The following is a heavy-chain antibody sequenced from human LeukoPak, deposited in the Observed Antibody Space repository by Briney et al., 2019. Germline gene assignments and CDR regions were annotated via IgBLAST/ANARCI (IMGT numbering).Heavy chain of an antibody. D-gene: IGHD1-26*01. J-gene: IGHJ4*02. CDR2: ISSSSSYI. Sequence: NAGGSLRLSCAASGFTFSSYSMNWARQAPGKGLEWVSSISSSSSYIYYADSVKGRFTISRDNAKNSLYLQVNSLRAEDTAVYYCARDLSGSYGDYWGQGTLVTVSS. V-gene: IGHV3-21*01. CDR1: GFTFSSYS. CDR3: ARDLSGSYGDY.